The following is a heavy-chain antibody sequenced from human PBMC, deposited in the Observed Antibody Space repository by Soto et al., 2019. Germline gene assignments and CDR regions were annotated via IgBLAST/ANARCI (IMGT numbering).Heavy chain of an antibody. CDR3: ARVMTGEWELLPNDY. V-gene: IGHV4-31*03. D-gene: IGHD1-26*01. Sequence: SETLSLTCTVSGGSISSGGYYWSWIRQHPGKGLEWIGYIYYSGSTYYNPSLKSRVTISVDTSKNQFSLKLSSVTAADTAVYYCARVMTGEWELLPNDYWGQGTLVIVSS. CDR1: GGSISSGGYY. J-gene: IGHJ4*02. CDR2: IYYSGST.